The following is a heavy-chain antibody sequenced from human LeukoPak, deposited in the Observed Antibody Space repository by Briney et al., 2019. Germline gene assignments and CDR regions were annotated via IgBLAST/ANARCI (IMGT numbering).Heavy chain of an antibody. D-gene: IGHD5-24*01. V-gene: IGHV4-39*01. Sequence: PSETLSLTCTVSGGSISSSSYYWGWIRQPPGKGLEWIGSIYYSGSTYYNPSLKSRVTISVDTSKNQFSLKLSSVTAADTAVYYCARQADGYNPRDYFDYWGQGTLVTVSS. CDR3: ARQADGYNPRDYFDY. J-gene: IGHJ4*02. CDR2: IYYSGST. CDR1: GGSISSSSYY.